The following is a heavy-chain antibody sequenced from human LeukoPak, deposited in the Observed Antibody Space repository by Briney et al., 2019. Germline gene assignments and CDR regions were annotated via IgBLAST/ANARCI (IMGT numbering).Heavy chain of an antibody. D-gene: IGHD5-12*01. Sequence: WASVTVSFKASGYTFTGYYIHWVRQAPGQGLAWMGWINPNNGGTNYAQKFQGRVTMTRDTSISTAYMELNRLTSDDTAVYYCARDKYTGYETFDYWGQGTPVTVSS. J-gene: IGHJ4*02. CDR1: GYTFTGYY. CDR3: ARDKYTGYETFDY. CDR2: INPNNGGT. V-gene: IGHV1-2*02.